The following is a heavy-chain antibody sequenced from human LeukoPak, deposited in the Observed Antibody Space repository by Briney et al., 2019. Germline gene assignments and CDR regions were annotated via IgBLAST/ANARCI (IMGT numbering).Heavy chain of an antibody. J-gene: IGHJ5*02. CDR2: ISSSSSYI. CDR3: ARDLMIVVVPAASRFDP. CDR1: GFTFSSYS. D-gene: IGHD2-2*01. Sequence: TGGSLRLSCAASGFTFSSYSMNWVRQAPGKGLELVSSISSSSSYIYYADSVKGRFTISRDNAKNSLYLQMNSLRAEDTAVYYCARDLMIVVVPAASRFDPWGQGTLVTVSS. V-gene: IGHV3-21*01.